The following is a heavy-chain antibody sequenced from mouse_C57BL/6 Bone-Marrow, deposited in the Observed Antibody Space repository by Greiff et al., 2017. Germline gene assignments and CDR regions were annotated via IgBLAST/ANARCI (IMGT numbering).Heavy chain of an antibody. CDR2: IYPGSGNT. V-gene: IGHV1-76*01. CDR3: AIEHATRSGYDYYAMDY. D-gene: IGHD3-2*02. J-gene: IGHJ4*01. Sequence: QVQLKESGAELVRPGASVKLSCKASGYTFTDYSINWVKQRPGQGLEWIARIYPGSGNTYYNEKFKGKATLTAEKSSSTAYMQLRCLTSEDSAVYFCAIEHATRSGYDYYAMDYWGQGTSVTVAS. CDR1: GYTFTDYS.